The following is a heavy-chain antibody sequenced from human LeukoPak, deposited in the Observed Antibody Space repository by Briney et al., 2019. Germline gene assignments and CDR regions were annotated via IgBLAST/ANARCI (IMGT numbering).Heavy chain of an antibody. CDR3: ARPDGQWLDFFDY. CDR2: IHPGDSET. CDR1: GYSFTNYW. V-gene: IGHV5-51*01. J-gene: IGHJ4*02. Sequence: PGESLKISCEVSGYSFTNYWIAWVRQMPGKGLEWMGIIHPGDSETRYSPSFQGHVTISADKSINTAYLQWSSLKASDSAIYFCARPDGQWLDFFDYWGQGTLVTVSS. D-gene: IGHD6-19*01.